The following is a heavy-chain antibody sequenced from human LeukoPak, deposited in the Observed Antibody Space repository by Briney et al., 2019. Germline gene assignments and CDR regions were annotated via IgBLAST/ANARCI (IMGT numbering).Heavy chain of an antibody. CDR1: GGSISSGDYY. J-gene: IGHJ6*03. CDR2: IYYSGST. Sequence: SETLSLTCTVSGGSISSGDYYWSWIRQPPGKGLEWIGYIYYSGSTYYNPSLKSRVTISVDTSKNQFSLKLSSVTAADTAVYYCARAGGDIIVVPAAIGESYYYYMDVWGKGTTVTVSS. D-gene: IGHD2-2*02. CDR3: ARAGGDIIVVPAAIGESYYYYMDV. V-gene: IGHV4-30-4*08.